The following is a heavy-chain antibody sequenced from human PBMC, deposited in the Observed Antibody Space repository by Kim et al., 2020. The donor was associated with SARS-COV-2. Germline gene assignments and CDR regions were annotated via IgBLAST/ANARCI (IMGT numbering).Heavy chain of an antibody. CDR1: GFTLSSYI. CDR2: ISSSGRFI. Sequence: GGSLRLSCAASGFTLSSYIMNWVRQAPGKGLEWVSSISSSGRFISYADSGKGRFTISRDNASNSLYLQMTTLRPEDTAVYFCARGYCGVVICILSDVFD. D-gene: IGHD2-21*01. V-gene: IGHV3-21*01. J-gene: IGHJ3*02. CDR3: ARGYCGVVICILSDVFD.